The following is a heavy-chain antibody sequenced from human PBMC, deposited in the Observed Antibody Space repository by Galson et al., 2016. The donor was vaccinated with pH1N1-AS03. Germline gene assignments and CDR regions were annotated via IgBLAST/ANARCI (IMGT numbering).Heavy chain of an antibody. J-gene: IGHJ6*02. CDR3: ARRRFDPFRGASGWYFYFYGVDV. CDR2: IIPTYGTS. V-gene: IGHV1-69*13. Sequence: SVKVSCKASGDTFSGYGITWVRQAPGQGLVWMGGIIPTYGTSNYAQKFQGRVTITADESTSTTYMDLSSLRSEDTAGYFCARRRFDPFRGASGWYFYFYGVDVWGQWTTVTVSS. CDR1: GDTFSGYG. D-gene: IGHD6-25*01.